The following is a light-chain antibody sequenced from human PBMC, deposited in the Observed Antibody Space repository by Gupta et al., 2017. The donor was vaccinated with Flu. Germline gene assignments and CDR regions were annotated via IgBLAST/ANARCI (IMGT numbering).Light chain of an antibody. Sequence: PAPLSVAPGERAPLSCRASQSVSSNLACYQQKPGQPPRLLIYGASTRATGIPARFTVSGSGTEFTLTISSLQSEDFAVYYCQQYASWPQTFGPGTKVEIK. J-gene: IGKJ1*01. CDR1: QSVSSN. V-gene: IGKV3-15*01. CDR3: QQYASWPQT. CDR2: GAS.